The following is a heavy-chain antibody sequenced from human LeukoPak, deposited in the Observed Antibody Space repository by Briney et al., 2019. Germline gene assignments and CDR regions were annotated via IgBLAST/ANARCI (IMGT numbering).Heavy chain of an antibody. CDR2: MNPNSGNT. CDR1: GYTLTSYD. V-gene: IGHV1-8*01. J-gene: IGHJ4*02. Sequence: GASVKVSCKASGYTLTSYDINWVRQATGQGLEWMGWMNPNSGNTGYAQKFQGRVTMTRNTSISTAYMELSSLRSEDTAVYYCARVGPYYYDSSGIWFWGQGTLVTVSS. CDR3: ARVGPYYYDSSGIWF. D-gene: IGHD3-22*01.